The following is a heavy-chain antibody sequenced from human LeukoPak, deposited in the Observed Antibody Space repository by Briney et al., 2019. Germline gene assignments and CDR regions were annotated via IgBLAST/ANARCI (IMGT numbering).Heavy chain of an antibody. J-gene: IGHJ5*02. D-gene: IGHD3-16*01. CDR3: ARRGSANWFDP. Sequence: SETLSLTCAVYGRSFSGYYWSWIRQPPGKGLEWIGYIYYSGSTNYNPSLKSRVTISVDTSKNQFSLKLSSVTAADTAVYYCARRGSANWFDPWGQGTLVTVSS. CDR1: GRSFSGYY. V-gene: IGHV4-59*08. CDR2: IYYSGST.